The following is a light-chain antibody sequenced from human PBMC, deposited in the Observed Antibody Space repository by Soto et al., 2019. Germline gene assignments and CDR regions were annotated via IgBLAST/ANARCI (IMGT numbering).Light chain of an antibody. CDR2: GAS. J-gene: IGKJ4*01. Sequence: EIVLTQSPGTLSLSPGGRATLYCRASQRVSRNYLAWYQQKVGQPPRLLIYGASSRAAGIPDRFSGSGSGTDFTLTITRLETEDVAVYHCQQYSNSPLTLGGGTKVDI. CDR1: QRVSRNY. V-gene: IGKV3-20*01. CDR3: QQYSNSPLT.